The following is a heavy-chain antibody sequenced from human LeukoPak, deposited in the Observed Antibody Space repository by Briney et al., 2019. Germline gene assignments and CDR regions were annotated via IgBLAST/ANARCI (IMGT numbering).Heavy chain of an antibody. CDR3: ARESGLGGYSGYDWFY. J-gene: IGHJ4*02. V-gene: IGHV1-18*01. CDR1: GYTFTSYG. Sequence: ASVKVSCKASGYTFTSYGISWVRQAPGQGLEWMGWISAYNGNTNYAQKLQGRVTMTTDTSTSTAYMELRSLRSDDTAVYYCARESGLGGYSGYDWFYWDQGTLVTVSS. CDR2: ISAYNGNT. D-gene: IGHD5-12*01.